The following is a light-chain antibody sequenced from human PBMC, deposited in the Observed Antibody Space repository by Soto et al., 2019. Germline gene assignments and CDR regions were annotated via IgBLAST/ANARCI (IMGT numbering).Light chain of an antibody. J-gene: IGKJ3*01. V-gene: IGKV1-27*01. CDR1: QGIRNY. Sequence: DIQMTQSPTSLSASVGDRVTITCRASQGIRNYVAWYPQIPGKAPKLLIYAASTLQSGVPSRFIGSGSGTDFTLTINGLQPEDVATYSCQNYSSVPVFGPGTKVEIK. CDR3: QNYSSVPV. CDR2: AAS.